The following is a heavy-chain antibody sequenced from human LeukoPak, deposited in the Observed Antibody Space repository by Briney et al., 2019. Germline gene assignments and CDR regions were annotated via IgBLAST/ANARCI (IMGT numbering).Heavy chain of an antibody. V-gene: IGHV3-53*01. D-gene: IGHD4-23*01. CDR2: IYSGGST. CDR1: GFTVGSNY. CDR3: AKLIGDYGGNSGY. J-gene: IGHJ4*02. Sequence: GGSLRLSCAASGFTVGSNYMSWVRQAPGKGLEWVSVIYSGGSTYYADSVKGGFTISRDNSKNTLYLQMNSLRAEDTAVYNCAKLIGDYGGNSGYWGQGTLVTVSS.